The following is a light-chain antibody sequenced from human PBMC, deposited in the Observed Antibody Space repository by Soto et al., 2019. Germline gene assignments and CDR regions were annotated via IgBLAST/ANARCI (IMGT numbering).Light chain of an antibody. CDR1: QSLLHSNGYNY. Sequence: DIVMTQSPLSLPVTPGEPASISCRSSQSLLHSNGYNYLDWYLQKPGQSPQLLIYLGSNRASGVPGRFRGSGSGTNYTLKISRVEAVDVGVYYCMQARQSPITFGQGTRLEIK. CDR3: MQARQSPIT. V-gene: IGKV2-28*01. J-gene: IGKJ5*01. CDR2: LGS.